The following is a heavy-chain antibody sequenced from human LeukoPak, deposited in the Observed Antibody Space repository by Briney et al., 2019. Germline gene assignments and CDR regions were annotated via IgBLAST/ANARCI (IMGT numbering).Heavy chain of an antibody. V-gene: IGHV4-39*07. D-gene: IGHD6-19*01. J-gene: IGHJ3*02. CDR3: ARARPPGVAGTGNAFDI. Sequence: SETLSLTCTVSGGSISSSSYYWGWIRQPPGKGLEWIGSIYYSGSTYYNPSLKSRVTISVDTSKNQFSLKLSSVTAADTAVYYCARARPPGVAGTGNAFDIWGQGTMVTVSS. CDR1: GGSISSSSYY. CDR2: IYYSGST.